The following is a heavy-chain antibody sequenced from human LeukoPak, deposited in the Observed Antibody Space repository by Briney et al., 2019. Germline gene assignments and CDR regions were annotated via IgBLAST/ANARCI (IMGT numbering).Heavy chain of an antibody. CDR2: IYYSGST. CDR1: GGSISSYY. J-gene: IGHJ3*02. Sequence: SETLSLTCTVSGGSISSYYWSWIRQPPGKGLEWIGYIYYSGSTTYNPSLKSRVTISVDTTKNQFSLKLSSVTAADTAVYYCAKEGSGSTKWDAFDIWGQGTMVTASS. CDR3: AKEGSGSTKWDAFDI. V-gene: IGHV4-59*01. D-gene: IGHD3-10*01.